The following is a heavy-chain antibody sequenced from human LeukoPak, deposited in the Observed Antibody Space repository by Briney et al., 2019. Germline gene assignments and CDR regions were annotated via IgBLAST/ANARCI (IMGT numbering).Heavy chain of an antibody. CDR3: TFSGWYYFEY. J-gene: IGHJ4*02. Sequence: GGSLRLSCAASGFTFSSYSMNWVRQAPGKGLEWVSSISSSSSYIYYADSVKGRFTISRDNAKNSLYLQMNSLKTEDTAVYYCTFSGWYYFEYWGQGTLVTVSS. CDR2: ISSSSSYI. D-gene: IGHD6-19*01. CDR1: GFTFSSYS. V-gene: IGHV3-21*03.